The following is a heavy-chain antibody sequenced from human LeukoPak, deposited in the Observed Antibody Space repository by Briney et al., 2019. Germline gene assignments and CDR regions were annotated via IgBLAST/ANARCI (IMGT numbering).Heavy chain of an antibody. CDR1: GYTFTGYY. CDR3: ARDKGRIYSSGWYGFDP. CDR2: INPNSGGT. D-gene: IGHD6-13*01. V-gene: IGHV1-2*02. J-gene: IGHJ5*02. Sequence: GALVKVSCKASGYTFTGYYMHWVRQAPGQGLEWMGWINPNSGGTNYAQKFQGRVTMTRDTSISTAYMELSRLRSDDTAVYYCARDKGRIYSSGWYGFDPWGQGTLVTVSS.